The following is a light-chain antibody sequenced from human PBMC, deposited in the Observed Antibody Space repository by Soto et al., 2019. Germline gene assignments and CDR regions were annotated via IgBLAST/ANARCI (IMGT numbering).Light chain of an antibody. CDR3: ISCTTSNTVV. CDR2: SVT. V-gene: IGLV2-14*01. Sequence: QSALTQPASVSGSPGQSITISCTGTSSDVGGYNFVSWYQQHPGKAPKLIIYSVTNRTSGVSNRFSGSKSGNTASLTISGLQAEDEADYYCISCTTSNTVVFGGGTKLTVL. CDR1: SSDVGGYNF. J-gene: IGLJ3*02.